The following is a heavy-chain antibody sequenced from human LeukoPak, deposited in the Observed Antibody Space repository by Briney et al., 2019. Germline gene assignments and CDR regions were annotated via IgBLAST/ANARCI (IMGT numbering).Heavy chain of an antibody. CDR1: GFTFSSYS. J-gene: IGHJ4*02. CDR2: IYSGGST. CDR3: ARASSGYGFFDY. D-gene: IGHD5-12*01. Sequence: GGSLRLSCAASGFTFSSYSMNWVRQAPGKGLEWVSVIYSGGSTYYADSVKGRFTISRDNSQNTLYLQMNSLRAEDTAVYYCARASSGYGFFDYWGQGTLVTVSS. V-gene: IGHV3-53*01.